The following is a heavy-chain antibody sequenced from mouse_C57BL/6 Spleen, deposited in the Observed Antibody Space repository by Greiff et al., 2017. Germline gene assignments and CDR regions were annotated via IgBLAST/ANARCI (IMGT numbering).Heavy chain of an antibody. CDR1: GYTFTSYW. CDR3: ARTTTVVPYWYFDV. V-gene: IGHV1-64*01. D-gene: IGHD1-1*01. Sequence: VQLQQSGAELVKPGASVTLSCKASGYTFTSYWMHWVKQRPGQGLEWIGMIHPNSGSTNYNEKFKSKATLTVDKSSSTAYMQLSSLTSEDSAVYYCARTTTVVPYWYFDVWGTGTTVTVSS. J-gene: IGHJ1*03. CDR2: IHPNSGST.